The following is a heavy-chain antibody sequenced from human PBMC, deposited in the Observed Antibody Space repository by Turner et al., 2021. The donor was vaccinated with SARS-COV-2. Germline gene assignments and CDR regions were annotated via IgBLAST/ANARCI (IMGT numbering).Heavy chain of an antibody. J-gene: IGHJ5*02. D-gene: IGHD6-13*01. CDR2: IYYSGST. CDR3: ARHWEVAAAAYLARFDP. CDR1: GGSISSSSYY. Sequence: QLQLQESGPGLVKPPETLSLTRTVSGGSISSSSYYWGWIRQPPGKGLEWFGSIYYSGSTYYNPSLKSRVTISVDTSKNQFSLKLTSVTAADTAVYFCARHWEVAAAAYLARFDPWGQGTLVTVSS. V-gene: IGHV4-39*01.